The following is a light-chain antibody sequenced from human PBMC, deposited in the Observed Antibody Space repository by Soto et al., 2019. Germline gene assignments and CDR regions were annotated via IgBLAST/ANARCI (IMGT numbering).Light chain of an antibody. CDR2: GAS. J-gene: IGKJ1*01. V-gene: IGKV3-20*01. CDR1: QSVSSSY. Sequence: IVLTQSPGTLSLSPGERATLSCRASQSVSSSYLAWYQQKPGQAPRLLIYGASSRATGIPDRFSGSGSGTDFTLTISRLEPEDFAVYYCQQYGSSPWTFGQATKVDIK. CDR3: QQYGSSPWT.